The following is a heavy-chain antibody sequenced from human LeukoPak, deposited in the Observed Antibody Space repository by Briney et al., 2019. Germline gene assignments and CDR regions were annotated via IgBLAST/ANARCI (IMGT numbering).Heavy chain of an antibody. Sequence: GGSLRLSCAASGFTFSSYTMNWVRQPPGKGLEWVSNIGTSSTTIYYADSVKGRFTISRDNAKNSLYLQINSLRAEDTAVYYCARVYSSSWYGGGGAFDIWGQGTMVTVSS. J-gene: IGHJ3*02. CDR2: IGTSSTTI. CDR1: GFTFSSYT. V-gene: IGHV3-48*01. D-gene: IGHD6-13*01. CDR3: ARVYSSSWYGGGGAFDI.